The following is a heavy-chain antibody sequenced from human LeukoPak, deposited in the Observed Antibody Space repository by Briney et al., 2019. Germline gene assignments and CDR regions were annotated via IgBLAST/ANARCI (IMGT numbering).Heavy chain of an antibody. CDR3: TRGVYYFDN. Sequence: GGSPRLSCAASGFTFSSYAMSWVRQAPGKGLEWVSVINSGGSTYYTDSVKGRFTISRDNSKNTLYLQMNSLSAEDTAVYHCTRGVYYFDNWGQGTLVTVSS. CDR1: GFTFSSYA. D-gene: IGHD2-8*01. V-gene: IGHV3-53*01. CDR2: INSGGST. J-gene: IGHJ4*02.